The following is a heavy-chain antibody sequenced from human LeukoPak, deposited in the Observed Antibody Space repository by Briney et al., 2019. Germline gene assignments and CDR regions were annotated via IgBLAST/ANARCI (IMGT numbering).Heavy chain of an antibody. CDR2: ISASGGSR. J-gene: IGHJ5*02. Sequence: PGGSLRLSCAPSGFTFSGYAMSWVRQAPGKGLEWVSGISASGGSRDYADSVEGRFTISRDNSQNTLSLQMNSLRAEDTAAYYCATVDSGSYFTPWGHGTLVTVSS. CDR1: GFTFSGYA. V-gene: IGHV3-23*01. D-gene: IGHD1-26*01. CDR3: ATVDSGSYFTP.